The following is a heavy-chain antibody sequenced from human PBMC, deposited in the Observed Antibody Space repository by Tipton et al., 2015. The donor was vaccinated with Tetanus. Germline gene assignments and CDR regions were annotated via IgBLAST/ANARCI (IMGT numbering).Heavy chain of an antibody. CDR1: GGSISSFNYY. Sequence: TLSLTCTVSGGSISSFNYYWGWIRQPPGKGLQCIGYVFYTGSTNYNSPFESRVTISVDTSKNQISLQLRSVTAADTAVYYCARYHGTGTTCQHLDHWGQGTLVTVSS. CDR2: VFYTGST. D-gene: IGHD2/OR15-2a*01. J-gene: IGHJ4*01. V-gene: IGHV4-61*01. CDR3: ARYHGTGTTCQHLDH.